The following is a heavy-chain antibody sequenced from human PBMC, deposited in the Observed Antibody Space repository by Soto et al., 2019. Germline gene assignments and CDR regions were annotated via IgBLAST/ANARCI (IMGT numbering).Heavy chain of an antibody. Sequence: ASVKASCRASGYTFTSYDINWVRQATGQELEWMGWMSPNSGNTGYAQKFQARVTMTRTSSISTADMELSSLRSEDTPVYYCARGQHYHYDSSRYTRRLRSGYGMDVWGQGTTVTVSS. D-gene: IGHD3-22*01. CDR3: ARGQHYHYDSSRYTRRLRSGYGMDV. V-gene: IGHV1-8*01. CDR2: MSPNSGNT. CDR1: GYTFTSYD. J-gene: IGHJ6*02.